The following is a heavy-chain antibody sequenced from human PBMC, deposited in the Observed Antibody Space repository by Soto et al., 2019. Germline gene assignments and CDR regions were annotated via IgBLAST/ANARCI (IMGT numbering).Heavy chain of an antibody. V-gene: IGHV3-15*01. CDR3: TRAAIETTGTTHYYYGLDV. CDR2: IKSKTDGGTT. D-gene: IGHD1-1*01. CDR1: GFTFSNAW. J-gene: IGHJ6*02. Sequence: GGSLRLSCAASGFTFSNAWMSWVRQAPGKGLEWVGRIKSKTDGGTTDYAAPVKGRFTISRDDSKNTLYLQMNSLKTEDTAVYYCTRAAIETTGTTHYYYGLDVWGQGTTVTVSS.